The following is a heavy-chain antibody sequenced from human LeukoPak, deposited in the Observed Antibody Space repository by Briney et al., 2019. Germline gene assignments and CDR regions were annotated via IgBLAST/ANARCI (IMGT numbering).Heavy chain of an antibody. D-gene: IGHD6-13*01. V-gene: IGHV3-48*02. Sequence: GGSLRLSCAASGFISSSYSMNWVRQAPGKGLEWLSYISGSSSNYIYYADSVKGRFTISRDNAKNALYLQMNSLRDEDTAVYYCARDSGTAAADDYWGRGTLVTVSS. CDR3: ARDSGTAAADDY. CDR1: GFISSSYS. J-gene: IGHJ4*02. CDR2: ISGSSSNYI.